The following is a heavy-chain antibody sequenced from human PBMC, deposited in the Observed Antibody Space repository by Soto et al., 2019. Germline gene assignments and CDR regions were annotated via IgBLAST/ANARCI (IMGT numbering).Heavy chain of an antibody. J-gene: IGHJ6*02. CDR1: GYTFTGYY. V-gene: IGHV1-2*02. CDR2: INPNSGGT. D-gene: IGHD3-10*01. Sequence: GASVKVSCKASGYTFTGYYMHWVRQAPGQGLEWMGWINPNSGGTNYAQKFQGRVTMTRDTSISTAYMELSRLRSDDTAVYYCVSSTMVRGVIITSHYYYGMDVWGQGTTVPVSS. CDR3: VSSTMVRGVIITSHYYYGMDV.